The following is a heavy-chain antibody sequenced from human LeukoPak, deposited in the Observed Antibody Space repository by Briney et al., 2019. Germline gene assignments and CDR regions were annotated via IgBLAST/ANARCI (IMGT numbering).Heavy chain of an antibody. Sequence: GSLRLSCSASGFTFSSYAMHWVRQAPGKGLEYGSAISSNGGSTYYADSVKGRFTISRDNSKNTLYLQMSSLRAEDTAVYYCVKDSEDGITMIVVVMAGGLVDWGQGTLVTVSS. CDR1: GFTFSSYA. V-gene: IGHV3-64D*06. J-gene: IGHJ4*02. CDR3: VKDSEDGITMIVVVMAGGLVD. CDR2: ISSNGGST. D-gene: IGHD3-22*01.